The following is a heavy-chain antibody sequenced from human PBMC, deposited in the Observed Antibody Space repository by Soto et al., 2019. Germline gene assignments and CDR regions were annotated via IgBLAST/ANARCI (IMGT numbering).Heavy chain of an antibody. V-gene: IGHV3-30-3*01. D-gene: IGHD5-12*01. J-gene: IGHJ4*02. CDR3: ARDPKPRDGYNFDY. CDR2: ILYDGSDQ. CDR1: GFTFSSYA. Sequence: QVQLVESGGGVVQPGRSLRLSCAASGFTFSSYAMHWVRQAPGQGLQWVAVILYDGSDQYYADSVKGRFIISRDNSKNTLYLQMNSLRAEDTAVYYCARDPKPRDGYNFDYWGQGTLVTVSS.